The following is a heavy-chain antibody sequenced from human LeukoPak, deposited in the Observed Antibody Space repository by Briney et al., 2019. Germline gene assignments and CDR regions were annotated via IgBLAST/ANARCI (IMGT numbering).Heavy chain of an antibody. V-gene: IGHV3-48*03. CDR3: ARDLGMTDGDYVSYFGY. D-gene: IGHD4-17*01. CDR2: ISRSGSII. Sequence: PGGSLRLSCAASGFTFSSYEMNWVRQAPGKGLEWVSYISRSGSIIYYADSVKGRFTISRDNAKNSLYLQMNSLRAEDTAVYYCARDLGMTDGDYVSYFGYWGQGTLVTVSS. J-gene: IGHJ4*02. CDR1: GFTFSSYE.